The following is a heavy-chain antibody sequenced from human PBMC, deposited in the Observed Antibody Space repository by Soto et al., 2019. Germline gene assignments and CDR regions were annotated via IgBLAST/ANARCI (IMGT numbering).Heavy chain of an antibody. J-gene: IGHJ6*02. CDR3: AKNGQPPYYYYGMDV. CDR2: ISAYNGDT. D-gene: IGHD2-8*01. V-gene: IGHV1-18*01. CDR1: GYTFTSYG. Sequence: ASVKVSCKASGYTFTSYGISWGRQAPGQGLEWMGWISAYNGDTNYAQKFQGRVTMTVDTSTTTAFMELTSLTSDDRAVYYCAKNGQPPYYYYGMDVWGQGTTVTVSS.